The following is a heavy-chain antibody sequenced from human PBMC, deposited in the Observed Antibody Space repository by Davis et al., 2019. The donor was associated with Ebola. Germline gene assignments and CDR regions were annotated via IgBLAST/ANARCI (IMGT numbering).Heavy chain of an antibody. Sequence: PGGSLRLSCAASGFTFSSYTMHWVRQAPGKGLEWVAVISYDGSNKYYADSVKGRFTISRDNSKNTLYVQINSLRAEDTALYYCAKDVEAGPYYYYGVDVWGQGTTVTVSS. D-gene: IGHD2-21*01. J-gene: IGHJ6*02. CDR1: GFTFSSYT. CDR3: AKDVEAGPYYYYGVDV. CDR2: ISYDGSNK. V-gene: IGHV3-30*04.